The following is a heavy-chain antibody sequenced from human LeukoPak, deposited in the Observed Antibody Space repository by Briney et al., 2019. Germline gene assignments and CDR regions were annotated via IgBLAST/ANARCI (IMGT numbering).Heavy chain of an antibody. CDR3: ARDYYYDSSGYYLMGNNFDY. J-gene: IGHJ4*02. CDR1: GFSFSSES. D-gene: IGHD3-22*01. Sequence: GGSLRLSCAASGFSFSSESMSWVRQTPGKGLEWISSISAAGGATYYADSVKGRFTISRDNSKNTLYLQMNSLRAEDTAVYYCARDYYYDSSGYYLMGNNFDYWGQGTLVTVSS. CDR2: ISAAGGAT. V-gene: IGHV3-23*01.